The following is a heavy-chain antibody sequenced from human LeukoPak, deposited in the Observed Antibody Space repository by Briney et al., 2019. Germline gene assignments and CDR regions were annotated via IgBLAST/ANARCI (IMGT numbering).Heavy chain of an antibody. CDR3: ARDEFTVAGTRTLIY. J-gene: IGHJ4*02. Sequence: SQTLSLTCTVSGGSISSGGYYWSWIRQPPGKGLEWIGYIYHSGSTYYNPSLKSRVTISVDRSKNQFSLKLSSVTAADTAVYYCARDEFTVAGTRTLIYWGQGTLVTVSS. CDR1: GGSISSGGYY. CDR2: IYHSGST. V-gene: IGHV4-30-2*01. D-gene: IGHD6-19*01.